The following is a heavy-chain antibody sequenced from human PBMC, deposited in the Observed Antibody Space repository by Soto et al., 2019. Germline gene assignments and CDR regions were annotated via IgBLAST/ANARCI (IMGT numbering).Heavy chain of an antibody. CDR1: GDSTTSDAYY. CDR2: IYYSGYT. CDR3: VSGTSFYDVLTGYYVDRWFDP. J-gene: IGHJ5*02. Sequence: QLQLRESGPGLVKPSETLSLTCSVSGDSTTSDAYYWGWIRQPPGKGLEWLGSIYYSGYTYYNPSPKTRVTLSVDRSRNQFSLNLRSVTAADTAVYYCVSGTSFYDVLTGYYVDRWFDPWGQGTLVTVSS. D-gene: IGHD3-9*01. V-gene: IGHV4-39*01.